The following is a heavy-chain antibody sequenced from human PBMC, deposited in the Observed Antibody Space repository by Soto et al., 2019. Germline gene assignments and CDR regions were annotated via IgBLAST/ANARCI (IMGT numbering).Heavy chain of an antibody. CDR2: VFYSGSP. J-gene: IGHJ4*02. V-gene: IGHV4-59*08. Sequence: SETLSLTCTLSGGSISSYYWSWIRQPPGKGLEWIGYVFYSGSPTYNPSLQSRVTMALDTSKNQFSLKLSSVTAADTAVYFCARLRSGPDNGWYWAFDYWGQGTLVT. D-gene: IGHD6-19*01. CDR1: GGSISSYY. CDR3: ARLRSGPDNGWYWAFDY.